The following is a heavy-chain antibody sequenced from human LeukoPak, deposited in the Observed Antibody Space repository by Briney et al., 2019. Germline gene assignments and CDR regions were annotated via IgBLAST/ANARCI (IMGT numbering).Heavy chain of an antibody. CDR3: ARTHDLSHYYYYYYMDV. CDR1: GGSISSYY. D-gene: IGHD1-1*01. CDR2: IYYSGST. V-gene: IGHV4-59*08. Sequence: SETLSLTCTVSGGSISSYYWSWIRQPPGKGLEWIGYIYYSGSTNYNPSLKSRVTISVDTSKNQFSLKLSSVTAADTAVYYCARTHDLSHYYYYYYMDVWGKGTTVTVSS. J-gene: IGHJ6*03.